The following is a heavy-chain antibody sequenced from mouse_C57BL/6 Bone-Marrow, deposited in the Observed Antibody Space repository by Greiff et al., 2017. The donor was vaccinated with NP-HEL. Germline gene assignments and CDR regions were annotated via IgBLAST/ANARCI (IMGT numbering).Heavy chain of an antibody. CDR1: GFTFSSYA. Sequence: EVKVEESGGGLVKPGGSLKLSCAASGFTFSSYAMSWVRQTPEKRLEWVATISDGGSYTYYPDNVKGRFTISRDNAKNNLYLQMSHLKSEDTAMYYCARDPSLDYWGQGTTLTVSS. V-gene: IGHV5-4*01. CDR2: ISDGGSYT. J-gene: IGHJ2*01. CDR3: ARDPSLDY.